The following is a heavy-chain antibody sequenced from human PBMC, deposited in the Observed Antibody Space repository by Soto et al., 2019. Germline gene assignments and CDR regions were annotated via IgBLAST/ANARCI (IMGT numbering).Heavy chain of an antibody. J-gene: IGHJ4*02. Sequence: QVQLVQSGAEVKKPGSSVKVSCKASGGTFSSYAISWVRQAPGQGLEWMGGIIPIFGTANYAQKFQGRVTITADESTSTDYMELSSLRSEDTAVYYCARDSFTLDYGDNLFDYWGQGTLVTVSS. V-gene: IGHV1-69*01. CDR3: ARDSFTLDYGDNLFDY. CDR2: IIPIFGTA. D-gene: IGHD4-17*01. CDR1: GGTFSSYA.